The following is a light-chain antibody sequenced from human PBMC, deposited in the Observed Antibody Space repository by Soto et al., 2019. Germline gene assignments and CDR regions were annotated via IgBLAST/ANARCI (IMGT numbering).Light chain of an antibody. V-gene: IGLV4-69*01. CDR1: SGHSSYA. CDR3: QTWGTGIQV. Sequence: QSVLTQSPSASASLGASVKLTCTLSSGHSSYAIAWHQQQPEKGPRYLMKLNSDGSHSKGDGIPDRFSGSSSGAERYLTISSLQSEDEGDYYCQTWGTGIQVFGGGTKLTVL. CDR2: LNSDGSH. J-gene: IGLJ2*01.